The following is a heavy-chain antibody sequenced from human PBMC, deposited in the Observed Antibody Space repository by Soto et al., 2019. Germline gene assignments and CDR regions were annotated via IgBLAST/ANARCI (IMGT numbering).Heavy chain of an antibody. V-gene: IGHV1-8*01. Sequence: ASVKLSCKASGFTFTSYDINWVRQATGQGLEWMGWMNPNSGNTGYAQKFQGRVTMTRNTSISTAYMELSSLRSEDTAVCYCASLPWPNYYYSGMDVWGQGTTVTVSS. CDR2: MNPNSGNT. CDR3: ASLPWPNYYYSGMDV. CDR1: GFTFTSYD. J-gene: IGHJ6*02.